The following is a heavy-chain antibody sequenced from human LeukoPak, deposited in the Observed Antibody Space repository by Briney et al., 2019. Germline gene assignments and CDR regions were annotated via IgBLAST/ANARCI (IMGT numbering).Heavy chain of an antibody. CDR1: GYSISSGYF. V-gene: IGHV4-38-2*02. D-gene: IGHD2-21*01. Sequence: SETLSLTCNVSGYSISSGYFWGWVRQAPGKGLEWIGSIYQRATVRYNPSLKSRVTISLDTSKNHFSLNLRSMQASDTAVYYCARAFCVGECFVLHIFFDSWGQGTLSPSPQ. CDR3: ARAFCVGECFVLHIFFDS. J-gene: IGHJ4*02. CDR2: IYQRATV.